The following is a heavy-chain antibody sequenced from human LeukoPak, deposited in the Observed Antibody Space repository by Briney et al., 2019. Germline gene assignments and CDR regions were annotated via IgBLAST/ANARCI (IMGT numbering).Heavy chain of an antibody. CDR2: IYYHGST. D-gene: IGHD6-13*01. CDR1: GDPIRGYSNYK. V-gene: IGHV4-61*01. Sequence: SETLSLTCRVSGDPIRGYSNYKRTWIRQPPGKGLEWIGYIYYHGSTNYNPSLKSRVTFSVDTSKNQFSLKLTSVTAADTAVYYCVREYSGFDYWGQGTLVTVSS. J-gene: IGHJ4*02. CDR3: VREYSGFDY.